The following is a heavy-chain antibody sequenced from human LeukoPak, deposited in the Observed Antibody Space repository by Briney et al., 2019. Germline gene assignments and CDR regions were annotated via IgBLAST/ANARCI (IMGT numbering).Heavy chain of an antibody. D-gene: IGHD6-13*01. J-gene: IGHJ6*03. V-gene: IGHV4-39*01. CDR2: IYYSGST. Sequence: SETLSLTYTVSGGSISSSSYYWGWIRQPPGKGLEWIGSIYYSGSTHYNPSLKSRVTISVDTSKNQFSLKLSSVTAADTAVYYCASLSSHGRYYYYYYMDVWGKGTTVTVSS. CDR3: ASLSSHGRYYYYYYMDV. CDR1: GGSISSSSYY.